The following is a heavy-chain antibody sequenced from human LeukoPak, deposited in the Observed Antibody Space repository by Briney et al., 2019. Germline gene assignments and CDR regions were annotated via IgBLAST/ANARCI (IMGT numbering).Heavy chain of an antibody. Sequence: PGGSLRLSCAASRFMFRNYGMHWVRQAPGKGLEWVAVIWYDGSEKYDADSVKGRFTVSRDNSKNMLYLQMDSLRAEDTAIYYCATYNSGTIDHWGQGTLVTVSS. J-gene: IGHJ4*02. CDR3: ATYNSGTIDH. CDR2: IWYDGSEK. V-gene: IGHV3-33*03. CDR1: RFMFRNYG. D-gene: IGHD1-1*01.